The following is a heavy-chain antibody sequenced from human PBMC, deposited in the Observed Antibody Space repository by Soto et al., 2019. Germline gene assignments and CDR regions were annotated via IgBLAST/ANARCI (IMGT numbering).Heavy chain of an antibody. CDR3: VRGYCTTTPCSGDFQH. D-gene: IGHD2-8*01. Sequence: QGQLVQSGAEVKKPGASVKVACKASGYKFTTYFIHWVRQAPGQGLEWMGMIHPSGDTGYGQKFRGRVTMTIDTSTTTVYMELRNLTSEDTAIYFSVRGYCTTTPCSGDFQHWGQGTLVTVSS. CDR1: GYKFTTYF. J-gene: IGHJ1*01. V-gene: IGHV1-46*01. CDR2: IHPSGDT.